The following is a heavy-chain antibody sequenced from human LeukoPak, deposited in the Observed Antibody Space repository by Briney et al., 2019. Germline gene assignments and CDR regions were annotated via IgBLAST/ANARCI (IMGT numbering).Heavy chain of an antibody. V-gene: IGHV5-51*01. Sequence: GESLKISCKGSGYSFTSYWIGWVRQMPGKGLEWMGIIYPGDSDTRYSPSFQGQVTISAVKSISTAYLQWCSLKASDTAMYYCARPNQPYYYDSSGYSYWGQGTLVTVSS. CDR3: ARPNQPYYYDSSGYSY. D-gene: IGHD3-22*01. CDR2: IYPGDSDT. J-gene: IGHJ4*02. CDR1: GYSFTSYW.